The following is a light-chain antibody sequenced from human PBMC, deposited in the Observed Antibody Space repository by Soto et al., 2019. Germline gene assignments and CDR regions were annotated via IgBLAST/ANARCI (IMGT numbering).Light chain of an antibody. CDR2: AAS. CDR1: QGISSY. Sequence: AIRMTQSPSSLSASTGDRVTITCRASQGISSYLAWYQQKPGKAPKLLIYAASTLQSGVPSRFSGSGLGTEFALTISSLQPDDFATFYCQQYNSYSEAFGQGTKVDIK. CDR3: QQYNSYSEA. J-gene: IGKJ1*01. V-gene: IGKV1-8*01.